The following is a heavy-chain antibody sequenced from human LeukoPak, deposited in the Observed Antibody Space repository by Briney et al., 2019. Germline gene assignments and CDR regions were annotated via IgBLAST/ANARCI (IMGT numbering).Heavy chain of an antibody. Sequence: GGSLRLSCAASGFTFSSSWMTWVRQAPGKGLEWVANIKEDGSEKYYVDSVKGRFTISRDNAKNSLYLQMNSMTGKATAVYYCARDQRASPAAADYWGQGTLVTVSS. J-gene: IGHJ4*02. CDR1: GFTFSSSW. V-gene: IGHV3-7*01. CDR3: ARDQRASPAAADY. D-gene: IGHD2-15*01. CDR2: IKEDGSEK.